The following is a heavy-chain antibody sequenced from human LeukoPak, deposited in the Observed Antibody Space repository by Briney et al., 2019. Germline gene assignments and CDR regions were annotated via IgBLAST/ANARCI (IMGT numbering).Heavy chain of an antibody. CDR3: ARDKVGRFGVLLGAFDI. CDR1: GGSISSSSYY. J-gene: IGHJ3*02. CDR2: IYYSGST. D-gene: IGHD3-10*01. Sequence: PSETLSLTCTVSGGSISSSSYYWGWIRQPPGKGLEWIGSIYYSGSTYYNPSLKSRVTISVDTSKNQFSLKLSSVTAADTAVYYCARDKVGRFGVLLGAFDIWGQGTMVTVSS. V-gene: IGHV4-39*07.